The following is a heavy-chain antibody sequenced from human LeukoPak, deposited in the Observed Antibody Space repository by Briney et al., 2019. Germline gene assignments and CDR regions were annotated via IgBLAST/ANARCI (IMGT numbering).Heavy chain of an antibody. D-gene: IGHD2-21*02. J-gene: IGHJ3*02. CDR3: ARFRVTEAFDI. CDR1: GGTFSSYA. Sequence: SSVRVSYKASGGTFSSYAISWVRQAPGQGLEWMERIIPMFGTANYAQKFQGRVTITTDESTSTAYMELSSLRSEDTAVYYCARFRVTEAFDIWGQGTMVTVSS. CDR2: IIPMFGTA. V-gene: IGHV1-69*05.